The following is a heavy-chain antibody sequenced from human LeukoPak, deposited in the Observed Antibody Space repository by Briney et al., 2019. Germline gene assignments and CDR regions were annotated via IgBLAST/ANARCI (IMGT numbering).Heavy chain of an antibody. Sequence: PGGSLRLSCAASGFTFSSYAMSWVRQAPGKGLEWVSAISGSGGSTYYVDSVKGRFTISRDNSKNTLYLQMNSLRAEDTAVYYCAKGVYCGGDCYWFDYWGQGTLVTVSS. V-gene: IGHV3-23*01. CDR1: GFTFSSYA. J-gene: IGHJ4*02. CDR2: ISGSGGST. D-gene: IGHD2-21*02. CDR3: AKGVYCGGDCYWFDY.